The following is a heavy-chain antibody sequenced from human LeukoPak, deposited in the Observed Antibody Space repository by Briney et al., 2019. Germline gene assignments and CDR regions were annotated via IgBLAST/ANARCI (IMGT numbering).Heavy chain of an antibody. CDR3: AGVNYWNYPF. CDR1: GYTFSDYY. Sequence: GGSLRLSCAASGYTFSDYYMTWIRQTPGKGLEWVSYISDTARTKSYADSVKGRFTISRDNAKNSLYLQMNSLRVEDTAVYYCAGVNYWNYPFWGQGTLVTVSS. V-gene: IGHV3-11*04. CDR2: ISDTARTK. J-gene: IGHJ4*02. D-gene: IGHD1-7*01.